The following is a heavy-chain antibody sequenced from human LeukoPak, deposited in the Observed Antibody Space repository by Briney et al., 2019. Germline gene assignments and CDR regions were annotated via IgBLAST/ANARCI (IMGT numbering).Heavy chain of an antibody. CDR2: IKDDGSEK. D-gene: IGHD3-3*01. J-gene: IGHJ6*02. V-gene: IGHV3-7*02. Sequence: GGSLRLSCAGSGFTFSSHWMNWVRQAPGKGLEWVASIKDDGSEKHFLDSVNGRFAISRDNAKNPLYLQMSSLRAEDTAVYYCARRGITISGVLVYHYSGLDVWGQGTTVTVSS. CDR1: GFTFSSHW. CDR3: ARRGITISGVLVYHYSGLDV.